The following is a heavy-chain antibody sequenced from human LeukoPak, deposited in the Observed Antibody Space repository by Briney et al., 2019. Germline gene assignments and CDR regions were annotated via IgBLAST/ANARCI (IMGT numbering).Heavy chain of an antibody. CDR2: IIPIFGTA. Sequence: ASVKVSCKASGGTFSSYAISWVRQAPGQGLEWMGGIIPIFGTANYAQKFQGRVTITTDESTSTAYMELSSLRSEDTAVYYCAREGIAAAETNWFDPWGQGTLVTVSS. CDR3: AREGIAAAETNWFDP. J-gene: IGHJ5*02. D-gene: IGHD6-13*01. CDR1: GGTFSSYA. V-gene: IGHV1-69*05.